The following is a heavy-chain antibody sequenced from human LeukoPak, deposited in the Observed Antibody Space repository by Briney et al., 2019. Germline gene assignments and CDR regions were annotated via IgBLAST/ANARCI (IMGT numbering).Heavy chain of an antibody. D-gene: IGHD1-26*01. CDR3: ARGRHRGGATTFSPDY. J-gene: IGHJ4*02. Sequence: SETLSLTCTVSGGSISSYYWSWIRQPPGKGLEWIGEINHSGSTNYNPSLKSRVTISVDTSKNQFSLKLSSVTAADTAVYYCARGRHRGGATTFSPDYWGQGTLVTVSS. CDR1: GGSISSYY. V-gene: IGHV4-34*01. CDR2: INHSGST.